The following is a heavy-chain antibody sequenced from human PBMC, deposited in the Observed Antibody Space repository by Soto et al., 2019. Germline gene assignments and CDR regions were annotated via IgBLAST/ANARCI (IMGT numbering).Heavy chain of an antibody. CDR2: VYYTGDT. J-gene: IGHJ6*02. D-gene: IGHD4-17*01. V-gene: IGHV4-59*08. CDR3: VRQGIDYLHGLVDV. Sequence: QVQLQQSGPRLVKPSETLSLTCTVSSGPDRSHEWGWIRQPPGRGLEWIGYVYYTGDTAYNPSLRGRVTISADTSTNDISLTLNSVTAADTAVYYCVRQGIDYLHGLVDVWGQGTTVSVSS. CDR1: SGPDRSHE.